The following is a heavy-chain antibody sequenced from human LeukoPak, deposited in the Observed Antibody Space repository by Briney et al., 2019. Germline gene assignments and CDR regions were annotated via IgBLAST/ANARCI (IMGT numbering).Heavy chain of an antibody. Sequence: GGSLRLSCAASGFTFSSYAMSWVRQAPGKGLEWVSAISGSGGSTYYADSVKGRFTISRDNSKNTLYLQMNSLRAEDTAVYYCAKEAMYCRTDTRCHLHWGQGTLVTVSS. V-gene: IGHV3-23*01. J-gene: IGHJ4*02. CDR1: GFTFSSYA. CDR3: AKEAMYCRTDTRCHLH. D-gene: IGHD2-2*01. CDR2: ISGSGGST.